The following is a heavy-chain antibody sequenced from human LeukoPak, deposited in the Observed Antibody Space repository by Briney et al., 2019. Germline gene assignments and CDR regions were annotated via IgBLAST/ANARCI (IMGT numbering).Heavy chain of an antibody. D-gene: IGHD6-13*01. CDR1: GDSITSGTYY. CDR3: ARVTGYMTEDYFDY. J-gene: IGHJ4*02. Sequence: SETLSLTCTVSGDSITSGTYYWTWIRQPAGKGLEWIGRIYTSGSTNYNPSLKSRVTISLDTSKNQFSLRLSSVTAADTAVYYCARVTGYMTEDYFDYWGQGTLITVSS. CDR2: IYTSGST. V-gene: IGHV4-61*02.